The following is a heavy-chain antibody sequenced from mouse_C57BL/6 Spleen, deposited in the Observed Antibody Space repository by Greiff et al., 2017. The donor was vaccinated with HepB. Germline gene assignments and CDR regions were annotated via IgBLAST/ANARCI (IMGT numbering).Heavy chain of an antibody. Sequence: EVKLMESGGGLVQPGGSMKLSCAASGFTFSDAWMDWVRQSPEKGLEWVAEIRNKANNHATYYAESVQGRLTISRDDSKSSVYLQMNSLRAEDTGIYCCTGRDYDGFAYWGQGTLVTVSA. CDR1: GFTFSDAW. CDR2: IRNKANNHAT. V-gene: IGHV6-6*01. CDR3: TGRDYDGFAY. J-gene: IGHJ3*01. D-gene: IGHD2-4*01.